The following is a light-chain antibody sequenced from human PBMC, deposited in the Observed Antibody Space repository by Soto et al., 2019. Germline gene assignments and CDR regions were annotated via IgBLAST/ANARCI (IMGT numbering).Light chain of an antibody. V-gene: IGLV2-14*01. CDR2: DVT. J-gene: IGLJ1*01. Sequence: QSVLTQPASMSGSPGQSITISCTGTSSDVGGHIYVSWYQQHPGKAPKLMIYDVTSRPSGVSYRFSGSKSGNTASLTISGLQAEDEADYYCSSYTTSSSYVFGTGTKVTVL. CDR3: SSYTTSSSYV. CDR1: SSDVGGHIY.